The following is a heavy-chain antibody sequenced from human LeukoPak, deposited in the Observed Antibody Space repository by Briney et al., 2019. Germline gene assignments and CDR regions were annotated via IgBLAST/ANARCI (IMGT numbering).Heavy chain of an antibody. D-gene: IGHD3-22*01. J-gene: IGHJ4*02. Sequence: GSLRLSCAASGFAFTSYAMSWIRQPPGKGLEWIGYIYYSGSTNYNPSLKSRVTISVDPSKNQFSLKLSAVTAADTAVYYCARARYDSSGYYFSRWGQGTLVTVSS. CDR1: GFAFTSYA. CDR3: ARARYDSSGYYFSR. V-gene: IGHV4-59*01. CDR2: IYYSGST.